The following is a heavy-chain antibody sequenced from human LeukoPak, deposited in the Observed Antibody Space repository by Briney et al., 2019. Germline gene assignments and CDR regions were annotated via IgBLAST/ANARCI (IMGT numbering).Heavy chain of an antibody. CDR3: ARVGWLDLYWYFDL. D-gene: IGHD3-22*01. V-gene: IGHV3-48*02. CDR2: ISADSSAI. CDR1: GFSFSTSH. Sequence: PGGSLRLSCAASGFSFSTSHMKWVRQAPGKRLEWISYISADSSAIYYADSVKGRFTISRDNAKNSVYLQMNSLRDEDTAVYYCARVGWLDLYWYFDLWGRGTLVTVSS. J-gene: IGHJ2*01.